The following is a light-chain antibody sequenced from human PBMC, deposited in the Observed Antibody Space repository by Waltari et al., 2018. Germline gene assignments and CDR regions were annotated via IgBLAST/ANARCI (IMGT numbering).Light chain of an antibody. Sequence: QSALTQPASVSGSPGQSITISCPGTSSDVGGYNYVSWYQQHPGKAPKLMIYDVSNRPSGVSNRFSGSKSGNTASLTISGLQAEDEADYYCSSYTSSSINVFGSGTKVTVL. CDR2: DVS. CDR1: SSDVGGYNY. CDR3: SSYTSSSINV. V-gene: IGLV2-14*03. J-gene: IGLJ6*01.